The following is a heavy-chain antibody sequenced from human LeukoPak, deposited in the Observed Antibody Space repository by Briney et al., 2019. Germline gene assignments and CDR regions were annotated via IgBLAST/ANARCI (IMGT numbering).Heavy chain of an antibody. CDR2: IRYDGSNK. CDR3: AKPPEMEDAFDI. Sequence: GGSLRLSCAASGFTFSSYGMHWVRQAPGKGLEWVAFIRYDGSNKYYADSVKGRFTISRDNSKNTLYLQMNSLRAEDTAVYYCAKPPEMEDAFDIWAKGQWSPSLQ. CDR1: GFTFSSYG. J-gene: IGHJ3*02. V-gene: IGHV3-30*02. D-gene: IGHD5-24*01.